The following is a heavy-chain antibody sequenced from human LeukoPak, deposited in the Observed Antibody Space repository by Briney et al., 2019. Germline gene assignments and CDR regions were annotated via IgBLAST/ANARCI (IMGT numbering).Heavy chain of an antibody. CDR2: ISGSGGST. D-gene: IGHD3-10*01. CDR1: GFTFSSYA. Sequence: PGGSLRLSCAASGFTFSSYATSWVRQAPGKGLEWVSAISGSGGSTYYADSVKGRFTISRDNSKNTLYLQMNSLRAEDTAVYYCASLYGSGSYYEPWGQGTLVTVSS. V-gene: IGHV3-23*01. J-gene: IGHJ5*02. CDR3: ASLYGSGSYYEP.